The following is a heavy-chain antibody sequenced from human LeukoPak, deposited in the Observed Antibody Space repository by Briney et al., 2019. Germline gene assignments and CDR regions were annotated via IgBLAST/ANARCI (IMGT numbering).Heavy chain of an antibody. V-gene: IGHV3-23*01. J-gene: IGHJ4*02. CDR3: AKDGQSFNSMYDYFDS. D-gene: IGHD2-8*01. Sequence: GGSLRLSCSASGFTFRNFAISWVRQAPGKGLEWVSSIGGGDTHYADTVKGRFTISGDDSRSTVDLQMSSLRAEDTAVYYCAKDGQSFNSMYDYFDSWGQGTLVTVSS. CDR2: IGGGDT. CDR1: GFTFRNFA.